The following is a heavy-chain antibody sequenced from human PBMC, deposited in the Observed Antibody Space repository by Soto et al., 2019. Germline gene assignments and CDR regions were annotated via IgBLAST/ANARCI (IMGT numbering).Heavy chain of an antibody. CDR2: ISGYDGNA. CDR1: GYTFTSYG. CDR3: VKDQNFQVDM. D-gene: IGHD3-9*01. Sequence: ASVKVSFKTSGYTFTSYGVSWVRQAPGQGLEWMGWISGYDGNAHYAPRLQGRVTMTTETSTSTAYMELRSLTSDDTAVYYCVKDQNFQVDMWGQGTLVTVSS. V-gene: IGHV1-18*01. J-gene: IGHJ4*02.